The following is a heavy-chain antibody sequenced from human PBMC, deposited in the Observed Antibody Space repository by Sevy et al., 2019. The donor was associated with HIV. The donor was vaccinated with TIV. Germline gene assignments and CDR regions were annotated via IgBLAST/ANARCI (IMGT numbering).Heavy chain of an antibody. Sequence: GGSLRLSCAASGFTFSSYGMHWVRQAPGKGLEWVAVISYDGSNKYYVDSVKGRFTISRDNSKNTLYLQMNSLRAEDTAVYYCAGGRDGYNFWFDPWGQGTLVTVSS. V-gene: IGHV3-30*03. CDR3: AGGRDGYNFWFDP. CDR1: GFTFSSYG. J-gene: IGHJ5*02. D-gene: IGHD5-12*01. CDR2: ISYDGSNK.